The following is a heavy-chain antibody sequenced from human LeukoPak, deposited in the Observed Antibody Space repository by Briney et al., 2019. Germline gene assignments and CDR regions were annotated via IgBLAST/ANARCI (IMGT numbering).Heavy chain of an antibody. CDR2: IYYSGST. V-gene: IGHV4-31*03. D-gene: IGHD3-3*01. Sequence: SQTLSLTCTVSGGSISSGGYYWSWIRQHPGKGLEWIGYIYYSGSTYYNPSLKSRVTISVDTSKNQFSLKLSSVTAADTAVYYCARGGLAAYYDFWSGPKEYFQHWGQGTLVTVSS. CDR3: ARGGLAAYYDFWSGPKEYFQH. J-gene: IGHJ1*01. CDR1: GGSISSGGYY.